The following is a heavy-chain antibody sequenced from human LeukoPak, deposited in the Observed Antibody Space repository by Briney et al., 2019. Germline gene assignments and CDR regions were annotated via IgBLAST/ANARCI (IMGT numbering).Heavy chain of an antibody. J-gene: IGHJ3*02. D-gene: IGHD4-11*01. CDR1: GVSVSNFY. V-gene: IGHV4-4*07. CDR2: IYTSGST. CDR3: ARHIYYGNGPGAFDI. Sequence: SETLSLTCTVSGVSVSNFYWSWIRQPAGKGLEWIGRIYTSGSTNYNPSLKSRVTISIDTSRTRFSLKLSSVTAADTGVYYCARHIYYGNGPGAFDIWGQGTMVTVSS.